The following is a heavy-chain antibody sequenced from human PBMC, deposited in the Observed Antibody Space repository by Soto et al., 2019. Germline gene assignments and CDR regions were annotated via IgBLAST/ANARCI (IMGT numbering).Heavy chain of an antibody. J-gene: IGHJ6*02. CDR2: ISYDGSNK. CDR1: GFTFSSYG. CDR3: AKDLYDFWSGYSSGMDV. D-gene: IGHD3-3*01. Sequence: PGGSLRLSCAASGFTFSSYGMHWVRQAPGKGLEWVAVISYDGSNKYYADSVKGRFTISRDNSKNTLYLQMNSLRAEDTAVYDCAKDLYDFWSGYSSGMDVWGQGTTVTVSS. V-gene: IGHV3-30*18.